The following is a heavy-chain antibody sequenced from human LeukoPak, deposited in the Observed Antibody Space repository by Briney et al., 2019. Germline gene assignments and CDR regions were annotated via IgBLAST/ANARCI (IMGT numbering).Heavy chain of an antibody. V-gene: IGHV3-48*02. J-gene: IGHJ4*02. CDR3: AKGTGSDSWYTDY. Sequence: GGSLRHSCTASGLTFRTYSMNCVRQAPGRGLEWVSYIRGSSSSSDGGAAQYADSVTGRFTSSRDNDKNSLYLQMNSLRDEDTAVYYCAKGTGSDSWYTDYWGQGTLVSVPP. D-gene: IGHD2-2*02. CDR1: GLTFRTYS. CDR2: IRGSSSSSDGGAA.